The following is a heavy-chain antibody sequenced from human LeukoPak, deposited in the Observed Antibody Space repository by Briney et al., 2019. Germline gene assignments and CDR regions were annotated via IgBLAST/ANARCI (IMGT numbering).Heavy chain of an antibody. CDR3: ARDPSGDQGLDF. CDR1: GDSVSSVSAA. CDR2: TYYRSKWHN. V-gene: IGHV6-1*01. J-gene: IGHJ4*02. D-gene: IGHD3-10*01. Sequence: SQTLSLTCGISGDSVSSVSAAWYWIRQSPSRGLEWLGRTYYRSKWHNDYAVSVKSRITINADTSKNQFSLQLNSVTPEDTAVYYCARDPSGDQGLDFWGQGTLVTVSS.